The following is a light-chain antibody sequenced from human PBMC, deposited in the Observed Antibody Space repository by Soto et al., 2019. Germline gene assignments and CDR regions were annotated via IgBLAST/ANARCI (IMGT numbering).Light chain of an antibody. CDR1: SSDVGGYNC. Sequence: SALTQPASVSGSPGQSITISCTGTSSDVGGYNCVSWYHQNPGKAPKLMIYEVSNRPSGVSNLFSGSKSGNTASLTISGLQAEDEADYYCTSYRSTSTRYVFGTGTKVTVL. CDR3: TSYRSTSTRYV. J-gene: IGLJ1*01. V-gene: IGLV2-14*01. CDR2: EVS.